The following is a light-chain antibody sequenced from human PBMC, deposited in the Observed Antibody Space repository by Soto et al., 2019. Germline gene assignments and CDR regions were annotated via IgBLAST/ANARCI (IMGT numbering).Light chain of an antibody. Sequence: EIVLTQSPGTLSLSPGERATLSCRASQSVSSSYLAWYQQKPGQAPRLLIYGASSRATGIPDRFSGSGSGTAFTLTISSLEPEDFAVYYCQQYRSSPPPTFGQGTKVEIK. CDR2: GAS. V-gene: IGKV3-20*01. CDR3: QQYRSSPPPT. J-gene: IGKJ1*01. CDR1: QSVSSSY.